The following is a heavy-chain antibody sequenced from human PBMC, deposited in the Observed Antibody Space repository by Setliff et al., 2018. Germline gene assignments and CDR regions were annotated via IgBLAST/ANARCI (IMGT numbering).Heavy chain of an antibody. CDR3: ARGGYNGYAVFDD. V-gene: IGHV4-34*01. CDR1: GGSLSNYY. D-gene: IGHD5-12*01. Sequence: SETLSLTCTVYGGSLSNYYWSWIRQPPGKGLEWIVEINHSGSPSYSPSLRSRGTISVDTSKNKFSLSLSSVTAADTAVYYCARGGYNGYAVFDDWGQGALVTVSS. J-gene: IGHJ4*02. CDR2: INHSGSP.